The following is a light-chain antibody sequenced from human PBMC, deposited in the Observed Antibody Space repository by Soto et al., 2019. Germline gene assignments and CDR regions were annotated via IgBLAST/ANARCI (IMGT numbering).Light chain of an antibody. CDR3: QQYNNWPRT. CDR2: GAS. Sequence: EIVLTQSPATLSVSPGARATLSCRASQSVSSNLAWYQQKPGQAPRLLIYGASTRATGIPATFSGSGSGTESTPTISSLQSEDFAVYYCQQYNNWPRTFGQGTKVEI. V-gene: IGKV3-15*01. J-gene: IGKJ1*01. CDR1: QSVSSN.